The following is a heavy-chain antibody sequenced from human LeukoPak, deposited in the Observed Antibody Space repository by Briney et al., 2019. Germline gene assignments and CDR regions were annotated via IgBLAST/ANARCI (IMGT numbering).Heavy chain of an antibody. V-gene: IGHV3-23*01. CDR3: AKDLVLFGTPGYFDY. CDR1: GFTFSSYA. CDR2: ISGSGGST. Sequence: PGGSLRLSCAASGFTFSSYAMSWVRQAPGKGLEWVSAISGSGGSTYYADSVKGRFTISRDNSKNTLYLQMNSLRAEDTAVYYCAKDLVLFGTPGYFDYWDQGTLVTVSS. D-gene: IGHD3-10*02. J-gene: IGHJ4*02.